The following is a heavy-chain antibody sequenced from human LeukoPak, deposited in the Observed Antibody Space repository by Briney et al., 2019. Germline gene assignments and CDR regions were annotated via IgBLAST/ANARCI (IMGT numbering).Heavy chain of an antibody. D-gene: IGHD3-22*01. CDR3: ARDSSGYYFDY. CDR2: IYYSGST. CDR1: GGSISSGDYY. J-gene: IGHJ4*02. Sequence: PSQTLSLTCTVSGGSISSGDYYWSWIRQPPGKGLEWIGYIYYSGSTYYNPSLKSRVTISVDTSKSQFSLKLSSVTAADTAVYYCARDSSGYYFDYWGQGTLVTVSS. V-gene: IGHV4-30-4*01.